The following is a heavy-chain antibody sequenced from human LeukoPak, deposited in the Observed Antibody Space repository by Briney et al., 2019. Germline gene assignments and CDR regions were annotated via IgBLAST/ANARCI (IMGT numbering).Heavy chain of an antibody. V-gene: IGHV4-38-2*01. J-gene: IGHJ4*02. CDR3: ARAGWIITSGIDY. CDR2: IYHTGST. CDR1: GYSISRGYY. Sequence: SETLSLTCGVSGYSISRGYYWAWIRQPPGKGLEWIGTIYHTGSTYYTPSLGSRVTISVDTSENEFSLNLNSVTAADTAVYYCARAGWIITSGIDYWGQGALVTVSS. D-gene: IGHD3-10*01.